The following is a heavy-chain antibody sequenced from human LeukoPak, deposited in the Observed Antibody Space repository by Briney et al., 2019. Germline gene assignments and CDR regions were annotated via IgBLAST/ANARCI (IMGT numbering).Heavy chain of an antibody. D-gene: IGHD3-22*01. CDR3: AKGYYDSSGLSY. Sequence: PGGSLRLSCAASGFTLSSYAMSWVRQAPGKGLEWVSLISGNAGSTYYADSVKGRFTISRDITKNTLYLQMNSLRAEDTATYYCAKGYYDSSGLSYWGQGTLVTVSS. J-gene: IGHJ4*02. CDR1: GFTLSSYA. CDR2: ISGNAGST. V-gene: IGHV3-23*01.